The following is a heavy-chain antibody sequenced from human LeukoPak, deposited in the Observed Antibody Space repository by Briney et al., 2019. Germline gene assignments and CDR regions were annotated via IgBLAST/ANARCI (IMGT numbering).Heavy chain of an antibody. J-gene: IGHJ4*02. CDR1: GFTFSTYW. V-gene: IGHV3-7*04. CDR3: TRGDKFSGDY. D-gene: IGHD2-15*01. Sequence: PGGSLRLSCAASGFTFSTYWLSWVRQAPGKGLEWVANIHQDGNEKYYVDSVKRRFTISRDNAKNSLDLQMNSLRAEDTAVYYCTRGDKFSGDYWGQGTLVTVSS. CDR2: IHQDGNEK.